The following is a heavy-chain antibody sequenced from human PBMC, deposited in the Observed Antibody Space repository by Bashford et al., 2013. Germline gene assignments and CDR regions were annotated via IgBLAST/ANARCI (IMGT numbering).Heavy chain of an antibody. D-gene: IGHD3-10*01. Sequence: SETLSLTCTVSGGSISSGSYYWSWIRQPAGKGLEWIGRIYTSGSTNYNPSLKSRVTISVDTSKNQFSLKLSSVTAADTAVYYCASHGLLMVQGYYFDYWGQGTLVTVSS. J-gene: IGHJ4*02. CDR1: GGSISSGSYY. CDR2: IYTSGST. V-gene: IGHV4-61*02. CDR3: ASHGLLMVQGYYFDY.